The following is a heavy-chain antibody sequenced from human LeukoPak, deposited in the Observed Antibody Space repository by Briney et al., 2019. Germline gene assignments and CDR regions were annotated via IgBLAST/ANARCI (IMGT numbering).Heavy chain of an antibody. J-gene: IGHJ4*02. D-gene: IGHD6-19*01. V-gene: IGHV1-69*05. CDR1: GGTFSSYA. CDR2: IIPIFGTA. Sequence: SVKVSCKASGGTFSSYAISWVRQAPGQGLKWMGGIIPIFGTANYAQKFQGRVTITTDESTSTAYMELSSLRSEDTAVYYCARGGSSGWYFDYWGQGTLVTVSS. CDR3: ARGGSSGWYFDY.